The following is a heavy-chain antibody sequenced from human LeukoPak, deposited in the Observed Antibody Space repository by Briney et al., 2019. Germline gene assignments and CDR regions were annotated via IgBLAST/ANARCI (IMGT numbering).Heavy chain of an antibody. CDR3: ARKRRISICSGGSCYSQYYYYYYYMDV. D-gene: IGHD2-15*01. CDR2: IIPIFGTA. CDR1: GGTFSSYA. V-gene: IGHV1-69*06. Sequence: ASVKVSCKASGGTFSSYAISWVRQAPGQGLEWMGGIIPIFGTANYAQKFQGRVTITADKSTSTAYMELSSLRSEDTAVYYCARKRRISICSGGSCYSQYYYYYYYMDVWGKGTTVTISS. J-gene: IGHJ6*03.